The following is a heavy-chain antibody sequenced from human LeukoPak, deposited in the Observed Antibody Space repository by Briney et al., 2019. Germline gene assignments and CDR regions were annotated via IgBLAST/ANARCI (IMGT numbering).Heavy chain of an antibody. D-gene: IGHD3-10*01. CDR2: ISGSGGST. V-gene: IGHV3-23*01. J-gene: IGHJ5*02. CDR1: GFTFSSYA. CDR3: AKDPLWFGELGGEVWFDP. Sequence: GSLRLSCAASGFTFSSYAMSWVRQAPGKGLEWVSAISGSGGSTYYADSVKGRFTISRDNSKNTLYLQMNSLRAEDTAVYYCAKDPLWFGELGGEVWFDPWGQGTLVTVSS.